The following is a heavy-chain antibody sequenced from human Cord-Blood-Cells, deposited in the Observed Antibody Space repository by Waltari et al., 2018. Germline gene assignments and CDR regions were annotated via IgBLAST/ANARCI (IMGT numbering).Heavy chain of an antibody. CDR2: ISYDGSNK. CDR1: GFTFSSYA. D-gene: IGHD3-10*01. J-gene: IGHJ4*02. V-gene: IGHV3-30*04. Sequence: QVQLVESGGGVVQPGRSLRLSCAASGFTFSSYAMHWLRPAPGKGLEWVAVISYDGSNKYYADSVKGRFTISRDNSKNTLYLQMNSLRAEDTAVYYCARGTLSGWNYCDYWGQGTLVTVSS. CDR3: ARGTLSGWNYCDY.